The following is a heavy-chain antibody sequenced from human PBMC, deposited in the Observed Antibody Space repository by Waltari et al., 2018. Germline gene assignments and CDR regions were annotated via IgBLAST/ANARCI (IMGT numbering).Heavy chain of an antibody. V-gene: IGHV1-3*01. CDR3: ARGDYSNYELDY. CDR1: GYTLTSYA. CDR2: INAGNGNT. D-gene: IGHD4-4*01. J-gene: IGHJ4*02. Sequence: QIQLVQSGAEVKKPGASVKVSCKVSGYTLTSYAMHWVRQAPGQRLEWMGWINAGNGNTKYSQKFQGRVTITRDTSASTAYMELSSMRSKDTAVHYCARGDYSNYELDYWGQGTLVTVSS.